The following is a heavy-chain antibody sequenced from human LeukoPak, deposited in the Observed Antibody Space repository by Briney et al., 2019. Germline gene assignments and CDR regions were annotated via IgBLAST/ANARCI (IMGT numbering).Heavy chain of an antibody. Sequence: GGSLGISCAAPGFTLCSYAMSWVRPAPGEGVGWGSAISGSGGSTYYADSVKGRFTISRDNSKNTLYLQMNSLRAEDTAVYYCAKDAPALPDYYFDYWGQGTLVTVSS. D-gene: IGHD3-3*01. J-gene: IGHJ4*02. V-gene: IGHV3-23*01. CDR3: AKDAPALPDYYFDY. CDR2: ISGSGGST. CDR1: GFTLCSYA.